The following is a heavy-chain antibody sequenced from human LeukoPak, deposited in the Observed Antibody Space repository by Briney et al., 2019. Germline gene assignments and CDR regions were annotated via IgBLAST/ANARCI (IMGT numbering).Heavy chain of an antibody. CDR1: GFTFSSYT. CDR3: ARERYSAYDDAFDI. J-gene: IGHJ3*02. V-gene: IGHV3-21*01. CDR2: ISSTSGYI. Sequence: PGGSLRLSCAASGFTFSSYTMPWVRQAPGKGLEWVSSISSTSGYIHYADSMKGRFTISRDNAENSLYLQMNSLRAEDTAVYYCARERYSAYDDAFDIWGQGTMVTVSS. D-gene: IGHD5-12*01.